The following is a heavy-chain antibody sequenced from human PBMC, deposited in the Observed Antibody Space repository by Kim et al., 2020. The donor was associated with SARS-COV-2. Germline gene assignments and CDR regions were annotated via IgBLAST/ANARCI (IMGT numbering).Heavy chain of an antibody. CDR3: ATPLRYFDWLSLYFDY. V-gene: IGHV3-23*01. Sequence: SVKGRFTISRDNSKNTLYLQMNSLRAEDTAVYYCATPLRYFDWLSLYFDYWGQGTLVTVSS. D-gene: IGHD3-9*01. J-gene: IGHJ4*02.